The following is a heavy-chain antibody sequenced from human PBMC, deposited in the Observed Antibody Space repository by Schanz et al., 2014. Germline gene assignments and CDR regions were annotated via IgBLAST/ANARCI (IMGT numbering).Heavy chain of an antibody. J-gene: IGHJ4*02. D-gene: IGHD3-10*01. CDR2: IYASGAT. Sequence: VQLVESGGGVVQPGRSLRLSCSASGFTVSSNHMSWVRQAPGKGLEWVSTIYASGATYYADSVKRRFTISRDISKNTLHLQVTSLRAEDTAIYYCARDGNYYGSRNYYKTPYYFDYWGQGTLVTVSS. CDR1: GFTVSSNH. V-gene: IGHV3-66*01. CDR3: ARDGNYYGSRNYYKTPYYFDY.